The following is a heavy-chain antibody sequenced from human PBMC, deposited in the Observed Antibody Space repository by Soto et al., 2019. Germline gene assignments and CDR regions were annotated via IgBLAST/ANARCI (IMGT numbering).Heavy chain of an antibody. CDR2: IWNDGSKK. D-gene: IGHD3-22*01. V-gene: IGHV3-33*01. CDR1: GFTFSRYG. J-gene: IGHJ4*02. Sequence: QVQLVESGGGVVQPGRSLRLSCAASGFTFSRYGMHWFRQATGKGLEWGAVIWNDGSKKYYADAVKGRFTISRDNSKNTLYLQMNSLRAEDTAVYYCARDSNFAMKVVGEHLLDYWGKGTLVIVSS. CDR3: ARDSNFAMKVVGEHLLDY.